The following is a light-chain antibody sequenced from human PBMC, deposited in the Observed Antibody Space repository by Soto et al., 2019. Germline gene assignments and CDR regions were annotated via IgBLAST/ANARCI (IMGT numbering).Light chain of an antibody. V-gene: IGKV3-20*01. J-gene: IGKJ3*01. Sequence: EIVVTQPAGTQSSATRKSAALCWRASQSVASSHLAWYRQKPGQTPRLLIYDASSRATGIPDRISGSVSGTDFTLSFSSLEPEDFAVYYFQQYGSVRFTFAPRTKVDIK. CDR1: QSVASSH. CDR3: QQYGSVRFT. CDR2: DAS.